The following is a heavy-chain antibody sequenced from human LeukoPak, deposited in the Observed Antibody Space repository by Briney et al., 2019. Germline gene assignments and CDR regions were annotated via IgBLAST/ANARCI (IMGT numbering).Heavy chain of an antibody. CDR3: AKDYRRYCSSTSCQPFDY. Sequence: PGRSLRLSCAASGFTFSSYGMHWVRQAPGKGLEWVAVISYEGSNKYYADSVKGRFTISRDNSKNTLYLQMNSLRAEDTAVYYCAKDYRRYCSSTSCQPFDYWGQGTLVTVSS. J-gene: IGHJ4*02. CDR1: GFTFSSYG. CDR2: ISYEGSNK. D-gene: IGHD2-2*01. V-gene: IGHV3-30*18.